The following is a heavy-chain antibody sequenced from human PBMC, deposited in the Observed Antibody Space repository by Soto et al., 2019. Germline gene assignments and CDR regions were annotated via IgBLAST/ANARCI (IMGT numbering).Heavy chain of an antibody. CDR2: ISSSSSYI. Sequence: PGGSLRLSCAASGFTFSSYSMNWVRQAPGKGLEWVSSISSSSSYIYYADSVKGRSTISRDNAKNSLYLQMNSLRAEDTAVYYCARVMYYYDSSGYPYWGQGTLVTVSS. CDR1: GFTFSSYS. D-gene: IGHD3-22*01. J-gene: IGHJ4*02. V-gene: IGHV3-21*01. CDR3: ARVMYYYDSSGYPY.